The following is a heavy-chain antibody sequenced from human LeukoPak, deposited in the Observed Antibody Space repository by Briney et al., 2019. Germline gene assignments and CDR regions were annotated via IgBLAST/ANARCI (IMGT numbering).Heavy chain of an antibody. V-gene: IGHV1-2*02. Sequence: GASVKVSCKASGYTFTSYDINWVRQATGQGLEWMGWINPNSGGTNYAQKFQGRVTMTRDTSISTAYMELSRLRSDDTAVYYCASQLNYDILTGYYNTPHYYYYGMDVCGQGTTVTVSS. J-gene: IGHJ6*02. CDR3: ASQLNYDILTGYYNTPHYYYYGMDV. D-gene: IGHD3-9*01. CDR2: INPNSGGT. CDR1: GYTFTSYD.